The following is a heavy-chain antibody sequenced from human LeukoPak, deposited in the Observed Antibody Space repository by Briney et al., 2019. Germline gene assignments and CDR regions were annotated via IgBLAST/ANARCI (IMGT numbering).Heavy chain of an antibody. CDR2: IYYSGST. J-gene: IGHJ4*02. Sequence: SETLSLTCAVYGGSFSSYYWGWIRQPPGKGLEWIGSIYYSGSTYYNPSLKSRVTISVDTSKNQFSLKLSSVTAADTAVYYCARRSSGYYYVDYWGQGTLVTVSS. CDR3: ARRSSGYYYVDY. CDR1: GGSFSSYY. V-gene: IGHV4-39*01. D-gene: IGHD3-22*01.